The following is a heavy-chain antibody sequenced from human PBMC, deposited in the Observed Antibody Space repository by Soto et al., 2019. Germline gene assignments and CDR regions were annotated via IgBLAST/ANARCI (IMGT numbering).Heavy chain of an antibody. D-gene: IGHD2-2*01. CDR2: VNHFGTT. CDR1: GGAFSDYH. Sequence: QVQFQHWGPGLLKPSETVSLTCAVNGGAFSDYHWTWLRQAPGNGLEWIGEVNHFGTTKYNPSLQSRVTISVDTSKNLFTLNLTSVTAAETALYYGARGRGPTRRAQPYLGHWGQGALVSVSS. CDR3: ARGRGPTRRAQPYLGH. J-gene: IGHJ4*02. V-gene: IGHV4-34*02.